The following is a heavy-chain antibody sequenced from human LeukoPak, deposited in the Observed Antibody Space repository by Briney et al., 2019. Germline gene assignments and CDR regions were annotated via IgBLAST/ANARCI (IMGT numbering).Heavy chain of an antibody. V-gene: IGHV3-30*04. Sequence: GRSLRLSCAASGFTFSSYAMHWVRQAPGKGLEWVAVISYDGSNKYHADSVKGRFTISRDNSKNTLYLQMNSLRAEDTAVYYCARGYGSFDYWGQGTLVTVSS. J-gene: IGHJ4*02. D-gene: IGHD4-17*01. CDR1: GFTFSSYA. CDR2: ISYDGSNK. CDR3: ARGYGSFDY.